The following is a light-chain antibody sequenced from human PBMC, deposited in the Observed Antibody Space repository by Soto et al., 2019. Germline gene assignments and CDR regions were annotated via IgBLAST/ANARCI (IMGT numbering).Light chain of an antibody. CDR3: QQYNSAPVFP. Sequence: DIQMTQSPSSLSASVGDRVTITCRASQGISNYLAWYQQKPGKVPKLLIYAASTLQSGVPSRFSGSGSGTDFTLTISSLQPEDVATSYCQQYNSAPVFPFGPGTKVDIK. CDR1: QGISNY. CDR2: AAS. J-gene: IGKJ3*01. V-gene: IGKV1-27*01.